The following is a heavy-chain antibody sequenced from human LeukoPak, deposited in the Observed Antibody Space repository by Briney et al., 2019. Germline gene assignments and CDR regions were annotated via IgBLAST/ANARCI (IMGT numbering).Heavy chain of an antibody. CDR1: GYTFTSYG. CDR2: ISAYNGNT. D-gene: IGHD2-2*01. J-gene: IGHJ4*02. V-gene: IGHV1-18*01. CDR3: ARDLCHRSVVPAAHACYFDY. Sequence: EASVTVSCKASGYTFTSYGISWVRQAPGQGLEWMGRISAYNGNTNYAQKRQGRVTVTTETSTSTAYMDLMSLRSDDTAVYYCARDLCHRSVVPAAHACYFDYWGQGTLVTVSS.